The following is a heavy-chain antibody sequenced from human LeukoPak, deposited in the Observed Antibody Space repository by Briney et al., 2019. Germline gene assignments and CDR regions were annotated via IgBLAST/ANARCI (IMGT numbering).Heavy chain of an antibody. D-gene: IGHD4-23*01. CDR2: INPSGGST. J-gene: IGHJ4*02. V-gene: IGHV1-46*01. CDR1: GYSFTSYY. Sequence: ASVKVSCKASGYSFTSYYMHWVRQAPGQGLERMRIINPSGGSTSYAQKFQGRVTMTRDTSTSTVYMELSSLRSEDTAVYYCAARRPVVTGLRYWGQGTLVTVSS. CDR3: AARRPVVTGLRY.